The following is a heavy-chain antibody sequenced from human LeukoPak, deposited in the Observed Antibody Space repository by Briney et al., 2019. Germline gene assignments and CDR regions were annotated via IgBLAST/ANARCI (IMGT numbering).Heavy chain of an antibody. CDR3: ARAVLDDILTGIQVDYYGMDV. CDR1: GGTFSSYA. D-gene: IGHD3-9*01. CDR2: IIPIFGIA. Sequence: SVKVSCKASGGTFSSYAISWVRQAPGQGLEWMGRIIPIFGIANYAQKFQGRVTITADKSTSTAYMELSSLRSEDTAVYYCARAVLDDILTGIQVDYYGMDVWGKGTTVTVSS. J-gene: IGHJ6*04. V-gene: IGHV1-69*04.